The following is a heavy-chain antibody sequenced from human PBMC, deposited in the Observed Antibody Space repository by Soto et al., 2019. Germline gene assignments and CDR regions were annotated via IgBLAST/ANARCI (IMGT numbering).Heavy chain of an antibody. Sequence: GASVKVSCKASGYTFTGYYMHWVRQAPGQGLEWMGWINPNSGGTNYAQKFQGWVTMTRDTSISTAYMELSRLRSDDTAVYYCARDLGSITMVRGVIRETNYYYGMDVWGQGTTVTVSS. CDR2: INPNSGGT. J-gene: IGHJ6*02. V-gene: IGHV1-2*04. CDR1: GYTFTGYY. CDR3: ARDLGSITMVRGVIRETNYYYGMDV. D-gene: IGHD3-10*01.